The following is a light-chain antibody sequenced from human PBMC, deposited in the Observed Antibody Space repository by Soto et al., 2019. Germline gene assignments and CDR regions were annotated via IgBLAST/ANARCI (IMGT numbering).Light chain of an antibody. V-gene: IGLV2-14*03. CDR2: DVT. CDR1: SGDIGTNNF. Sequence: QSALPQPASVSGSPGQSVTISCTGTSGDIGTNNFGSWYQHHPGKAPKLMVYDVTKRPSGVSKRFSGSKSGNTASVTISGVQAEDEADYYCSSYTASASYVFGTGTKLTVL. J-gene: IGLJ1*01. CDR3: SSYTASASYV.